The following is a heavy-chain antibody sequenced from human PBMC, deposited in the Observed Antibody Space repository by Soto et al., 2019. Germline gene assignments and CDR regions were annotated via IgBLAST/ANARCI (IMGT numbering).Heavy chain of an antibody. CDR2: ISYDGSNK. J-gene: IGHJ6*02. V-gene: IGHV3-30-3*01. CDR3: ARDYLSGDSGMDV. CDR1: GFTFSSYA. Sequence: QVQLVESGGGVVQPGRSLRLSCAASGFTFSSYAMHWVRQAPGKGLEWVAVISYDGSNKYYADSVKGRFTISRDNSKNTLYLQMNSLRAEDTAVYYCARDYLSGDSGMDVWGQGTTVTVSS.